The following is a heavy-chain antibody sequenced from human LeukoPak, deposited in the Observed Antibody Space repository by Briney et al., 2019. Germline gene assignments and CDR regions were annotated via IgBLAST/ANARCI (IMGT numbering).Heavy chain of an antibody. J-gene: IGHJ4*02. CDR2: VHLDGRT. V-gene: IGHV4-4*02. CDR1: GGSVTSTNW. D-gene: IGHD6-25*01. CDR3: AREGGFYRPLDY. Sequence: PSETLSLTCDVSGGSVTSTNWWTWFRQPPGKGLEWIGEVHLDGRTNYNLSLKSRLVMSADLPENHISLKLTSATAADTAVYYCAREGGFYRPLDYSGQGTLVTVSS.